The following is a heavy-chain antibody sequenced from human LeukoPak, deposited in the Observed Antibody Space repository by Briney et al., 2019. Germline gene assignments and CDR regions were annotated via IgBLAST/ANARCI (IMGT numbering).Heavy chain of an antibody. Sequence: PSETLSLTCTVSGGSISSYYWSWIRQPPGKGLGWIGYIYTSGSTNYNPSLKSRVTISVDTSKNPSSLKLSSVTAADTAVYYCARDADSSGWYSLDYWGQGTLVTVSS. V-gene: IGHV4-4*09. CDR1: GGSISSYY. CDR2: IYTSGST. D-gene: IGHD6-19*01. CDR3: ARDADSSGWYSLDY. J-gene: IGHJ4*02.